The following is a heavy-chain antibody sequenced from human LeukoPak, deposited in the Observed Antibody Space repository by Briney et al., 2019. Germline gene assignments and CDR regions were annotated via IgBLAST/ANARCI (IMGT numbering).Heavy chain of an antibody. CDR1: GFTFDDYA. Sequence: GGSLRLSCAASGFTFDDYAMHWVRQAPGKGLEWVSGISWNSGSIGYADSVKGRFTISRDNAKNSLYLQMNSLRAEDTALYYCAKVRVAVAGMIWGDFDYWGQGTLVTVSS. CDR2: ISWNSGSI. CDR3: AKVRVAVAGMIWGDFDY. V-gene: IGHV3-9*01. D-gene: IGHD6-19*01. J-gene: IGHJ4*02.